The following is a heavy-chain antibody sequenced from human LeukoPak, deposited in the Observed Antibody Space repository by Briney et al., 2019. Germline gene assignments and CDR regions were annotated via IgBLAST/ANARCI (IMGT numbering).Heavy chain of an antibody. V-gene: IGHV5-51*01. CDR2: IYPGDSDI. Sequence: GESLKISCKGSGYRFTSDWIGWVRQMPGKGLEWMGIIYPGDSDIRYSPSFQGQVTISADKSISTAYLQWSSLKASDTAMYYCASPLESGGRGEGFSWGQETLVTVSS. J-gene: IGHJ5*02. CDR3: ASPLESGGRGEGFS. D-gene: IGHD2-15*01. CDR1: GYRFTSDW.